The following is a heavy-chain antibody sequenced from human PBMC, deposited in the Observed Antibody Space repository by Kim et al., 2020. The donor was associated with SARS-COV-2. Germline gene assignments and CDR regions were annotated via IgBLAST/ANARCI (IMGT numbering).Heavy chain of an antibody. Sequence: SETLSLTCAVYGGSFSGYYWSWIRQPPGKGLEWIGEINHSGSTNYNPSLKSRVTISVDTSKNQFSLKLSSVTAADTAVYYCARGRTHKRWLQYWPLGNWFDPWGQGTLVTVSS. D-gene: IGHD5-12*01. CDR3: ARGRTHKRWLQYWPLGNWFDP. CDR1: GGSFSGYY. CDR2: INHSGST. V-gene: IGHV4-34*01. J-gene: IGHJ5*02.